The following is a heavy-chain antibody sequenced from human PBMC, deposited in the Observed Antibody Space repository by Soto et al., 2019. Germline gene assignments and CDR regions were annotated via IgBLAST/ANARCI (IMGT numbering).Heavy chain of an antibody. CDR3: AKDLYSSGWLVGDD. CDR1: GFTFSSYG. D-gene: IGHD6-19*01. CDR2: ISYDGSNK. J-gene: IGHJ4*02. V-gene: IGHV3-30*18. Sequence: QVQLVESGGGVVQPGRSLRLSCAASGFTFSSYGMHWVRQAPGKGLEWVAVISYDGSNKYYADSVKGRFTISRDNSKNTRYLQMNSLRAEDTAVYYCAKDLYSSGWLVGDDWGQGTLVTVSS.